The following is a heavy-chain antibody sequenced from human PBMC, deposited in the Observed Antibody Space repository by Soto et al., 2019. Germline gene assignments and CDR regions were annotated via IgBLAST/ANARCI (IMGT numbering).Heavy chain of an antibody. CDR1: GGSISSSSYY. V-gene: IGHV4-39*01. D-gene: IGHD3-22*01. J-gene: IGHJ4*01. CDR2: IYYSGST. CDR3: ARHNYHSSGASAY. Sequence: SETLSLTCTVSGGSISSSSYYWGWIRQPPGKGLEWIGSIYYSGSTYYNPSLKSRVTISVDTSKNQFSLKLSSVTAADTAVYYCARHNYHSSGASAYWGHGTLVTVSS.